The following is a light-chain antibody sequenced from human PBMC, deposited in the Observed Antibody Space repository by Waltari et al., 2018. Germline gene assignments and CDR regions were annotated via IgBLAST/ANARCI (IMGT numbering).Light chain of an antibody. CDR3: QVWDDESDQVV. V-gene: IGLV3-21*02. CDR1: HIGGQN. CDR2: YDS. Sequence: SDVLTQPPSVSVAPGQTARVTVGGRHIGGQNVHWYQQKSGQSPILVISYDSDRPSGIPERFSGANSGNTATLTIGRGEAGDEADYFCQVWDDESDQVVFGGGTKLTVV. J-gene: IGLJ3*02.